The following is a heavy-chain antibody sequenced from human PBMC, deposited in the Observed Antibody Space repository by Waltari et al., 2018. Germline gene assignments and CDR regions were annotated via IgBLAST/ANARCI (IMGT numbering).Heavy chain of an antibody. CDR1: GYSISSGYY. CDR2: ISHSGST. D-gene: IGHD6-6*01. Sequence: QVQLQESGPGLVKPSETLSLTCDVSGYSISSGYYWGWIRQPPGKGLEWIGSISHSGSTYQNPPLKSRLTISLDPSKNQFSLKRSSVTAADTAVFYCARHPEQLVGYWYFDLWGRGTLVTVSS. V-gene: IGHV4-38-2*01. CDR3: ARHPEQLVGYWYFDL. J-gene: IGHJ2*01.